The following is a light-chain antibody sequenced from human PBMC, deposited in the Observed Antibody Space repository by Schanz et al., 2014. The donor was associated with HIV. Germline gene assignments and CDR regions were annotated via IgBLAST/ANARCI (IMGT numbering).Light chain of an antibody. Sequence: QSALTQPRLVSGSPGQSVTISCTGTSSDVGGYSYVSWYQQHPGKAPKLMIYDVSKWPSGVPDRFSGSKSANTASLTISGLQAEDEAHYYCQSYDTSLTVYVFGTGTKVTVL. CDR2: DVS. J-gene: IGLJ1*01. V-gene: IGLV2-11*01. CDR3: QSYDTSLTVYV. CDR1: SSDVGGYSY.